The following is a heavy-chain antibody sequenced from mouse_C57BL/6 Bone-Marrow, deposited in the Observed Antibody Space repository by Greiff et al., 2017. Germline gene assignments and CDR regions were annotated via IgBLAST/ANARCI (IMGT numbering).Heavy chain of an antibody. J-gene: IGHJ2*01. D-gene: IGHD1-1*01. CDR1: GYTFNSSW. V-gene: IGHV1-64*01. CDR3: ARITTVVASLDY. Sequence: QVQLQQPVAELVKPGASVKLSCKASGYTFNSSWMHWVKQRPGQGLEWIGMIHPNSGSTNYNEKFKSKATLTVDKSSSTAYMQLSSLTSEDSAVYYCARITTVVASLDYWGQGTTLTVSS. CDR2: IHPNSGST.